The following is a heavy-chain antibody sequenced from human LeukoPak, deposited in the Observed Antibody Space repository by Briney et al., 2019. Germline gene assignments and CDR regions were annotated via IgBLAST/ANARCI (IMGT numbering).Heavy chain of an antibody. Sequence: SRTPSVTCAVSGGSISSGGYCWSWIRQPPGKGLEWLGYIYHSGSTYYNPSLKSRVTISVDSSKNQFSLKLSSMTAADTAVYYCARGNYYDSSGYPDAFDIWGQGTMVTVSS. CDR1: GGSISSGGYC. CDR3: ARGNYYDSSGYPDAFDI. V-gene: IGHV4-30-2*01. D-gene: IGHD3-22*01. CDR2: IYHSGST. J-gene: IGHJ3*02.